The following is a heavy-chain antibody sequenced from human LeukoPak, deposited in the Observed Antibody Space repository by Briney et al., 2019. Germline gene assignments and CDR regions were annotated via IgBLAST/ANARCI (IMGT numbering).Heavy chain of an antibody. Sequence: ASVKVSCKASGYTFTSYGISWVRQAPGQGLEWMGWISAYNGNTNYAQKLQGRVTMTTDTSTSTAYMELRSLRSDDTAVYYCARDSVVVVAASDWFDPWGQGTPVTVFS. CDR2: ISAYNGNT. D-gene: IGHD2-15*01. V-gene: IGHV1-18*01. CDR1: GYTFTSYG. J-gene: IGHJ5*02. CDR3: ARDSVVVVAASDWFDP.